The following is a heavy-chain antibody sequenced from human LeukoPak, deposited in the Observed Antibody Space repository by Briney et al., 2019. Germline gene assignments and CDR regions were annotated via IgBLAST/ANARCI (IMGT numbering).Heavy chain of an antibody. D-gene: IGHD4-23*01. CDR2: VYPEDGET. V-gene: IGHV1-69-2*01. CDR3: ATVDYGGQRGWDY. Sequence: ASVKISCKVSGYTFTDYYMHCGQQAPEKGVERMGLVYPEDGETIYAEKFQGRVTITADTSTDTGYMELSSLRSEDTAVYYCATVDYGGQRGWDYWGQGTLVTVYS. CDR1: GYTFTDYY. J-gene: IGHJ4*02.